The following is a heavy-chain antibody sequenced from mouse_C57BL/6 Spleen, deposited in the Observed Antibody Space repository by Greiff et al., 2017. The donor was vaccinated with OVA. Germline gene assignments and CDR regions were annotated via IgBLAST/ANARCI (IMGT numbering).Heavy chain of an antibody. CDR2: IYPGDGDT. CDR1: GYAFSSYW. J-gene: IGHJ2*01. CDR3: ARGDYYGSSYNY. V-gene: IGHV1-80*01. Sequence: VQLQQPGAELVKPGASVKISCQASGYAFSSYWMNWVKQRPGQGLEWIGQIYPGDGDTNYNGKFKGKATLTADKSSSTAYMQLSSLTSEDSAVYVCARGDYYGSSYNYWGQGTTLTVSS. D-gene: IGHD1-1*01.